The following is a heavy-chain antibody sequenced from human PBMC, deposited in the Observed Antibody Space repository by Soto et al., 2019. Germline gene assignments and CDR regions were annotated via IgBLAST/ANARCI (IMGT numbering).Heavy chain of an antibody. CDR1: GFIFRDFY. CDR2: ISSSSSST. J-gene: IGHJ6*02. V-gene: IGHV3-11*06. Sequence: QVQLLESGGGLVKPGGSLRLSCAVSGFIFRDFYMSWIRQVPGKGLEWLSKISSSSSSTDYADSVKGRFTISRDNAKNSLYLQMSSLRAEDTAVYYCARDRGGGSIFGGHYGMDVWGQGTTVTVSS. CDR3: ARDRGGGSIFGGHYGMDV. D-gene: IGHD3-3*01.